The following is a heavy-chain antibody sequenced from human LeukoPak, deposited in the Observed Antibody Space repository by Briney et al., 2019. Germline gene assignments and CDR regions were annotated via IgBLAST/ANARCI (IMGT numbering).Heavy chain of an antibody. J-gene: IGHJ4*02. CDR3: AVELCSSGGSCYYFDY. V-gene: IGHV1-2*02. D-gene: IGHD2-15*01. CDR1: GYTFTGYY. Sequence: ASVKVSCKASGYTFTGYYMHWVRQAPGQGLEWMGWINPNSGGTNYAQKFKGRVTMTRDTSISTAYMELSRLRSDDTAVYYCAVELCSSGGSCYYFDYWGQGTLVTVSS. CDR2: INPNSGGT.